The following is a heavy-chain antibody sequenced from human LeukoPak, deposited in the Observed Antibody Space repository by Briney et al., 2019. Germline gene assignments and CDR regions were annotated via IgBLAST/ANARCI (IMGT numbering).Heavy chain of an antibody. J-gene: IGHJ4*02. Sequence: ASVKVSCKASGYTFTGYYMHWVRQAPGQGLEWMGWINPNSGGTNYAQKFQGRVTMTRDTSISTAYMELSRLRSDDTAVYYCARGYYDFWSGPAYSDWGQGTLVTVSS. CDR2: INPNSGGT. D-gene: IGHD3-3*01. V-gene: IGHV1-2*02. CDR1: GYTFTGYY. CDR3: ARGYYDFWSGPAYSD.